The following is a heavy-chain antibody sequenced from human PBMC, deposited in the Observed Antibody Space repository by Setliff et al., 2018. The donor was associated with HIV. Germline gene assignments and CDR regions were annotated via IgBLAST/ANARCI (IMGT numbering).Heavy chain of an antibody. CDR3: ARDYYGGFGDYDFGDYFDY. Sequence: GGSLRLSCAASGFTFSSCWVTWVRQGPGKGLEWVANIKQDGSEKYYVDSVKGRFAITRDNAKNSLSLQMNSLRADDTAVYYCARDYYGGFGDYDFGDYFDYWGQGALVTVSS. D-gene: IGHD4-17*01. V-gene: IGHV3-7*03. CDR1: GFTFSSCW. CDR2: IKQDGSEK. J-gene: IGHJ4*02.